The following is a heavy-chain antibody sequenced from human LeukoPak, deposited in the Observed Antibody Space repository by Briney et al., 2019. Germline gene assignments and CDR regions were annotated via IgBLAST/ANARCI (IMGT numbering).Heavy chain of an antibody. D-gene: IGHD1-1*01. CDR2: ISSSSGYI. J-gene: IGHJ6*03. CDR1: GFIFSSYW. CDR3: ARDRLLEDREYNYYFYMDV. V-gene: IGHV3-21*01. Sequence: GGSLRLSCAASGFIFSSYWMSWVRQAPGKGLEWVSSISSSSGYIYYADSVKGRFTISRDNAKNSLCLQMNSLRAEDTAVYYCARDRLLEDREYNYYFYMDVWGKGTTVTVSS.